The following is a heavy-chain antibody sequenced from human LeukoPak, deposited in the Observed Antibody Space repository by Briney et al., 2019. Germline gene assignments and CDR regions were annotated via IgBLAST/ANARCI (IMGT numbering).Heavy chain of an antibody. D-gene: IGHD2-15*01. CDR2: ISSSSDTI. V-gene: IGHV3-48*01. J-gene: IGHJ4*02. Sequence: GGSLRLSCAASGFTFSSYSMNWVRQAPGKGLEWVSYISSSSDTIYYADSVKGRFTMSRDNAKNSLYLQMNSLRGGDTAVYYCARYCSGGSCYADYWGQGTLVTVSS. CDR1: GFTFSSYS. CDR3: ARYCSGGSCYADY.